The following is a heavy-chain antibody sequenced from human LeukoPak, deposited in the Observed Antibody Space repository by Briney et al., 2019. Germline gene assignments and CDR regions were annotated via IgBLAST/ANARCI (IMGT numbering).Heavy chain of an antibody. Sequence: GASVKVSCKASGGTFSSYAISWVRQAPGQGLEWMGGIIPIFGTANYAQKFQGRVTITADKSTSTAYMELSSLRSEDTAVYYCARVGANYYDSSGSYYFDYWGQGTLVTVSS. CDR3: ARVGANYYDSSGSYYFDY. CDR1: GGTFSSYA. V-gene: IGHV1-69*06. CDR2: IIPIFGTA. D-gene: IGHD3-22*01. J-gene: IGHJ4*02.